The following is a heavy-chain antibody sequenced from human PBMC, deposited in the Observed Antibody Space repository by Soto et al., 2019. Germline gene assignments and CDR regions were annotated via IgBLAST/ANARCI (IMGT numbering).Heavy chain of an antibody. CDR3: AGEDEVRAVAGTHYYGMDV. V-gene: IGHV1-69*12. Sequence: QVQLVQSGAEVKKPGSSVKVSCKASGGTFSSYAISWVRQAPGQGLEWMGGIIPIFGTANYAQKFQGRVKITADESTSTAYMEVSSLRSEDTAVYYCAGEDEVRAVAGTHYYGMDVWGQGTTVTVSS. D-gene: IGHD6-19*01. CDR2: IIPIFGTA. J-gene: IGHJ6*02. CDR1: GGTFSSYA.